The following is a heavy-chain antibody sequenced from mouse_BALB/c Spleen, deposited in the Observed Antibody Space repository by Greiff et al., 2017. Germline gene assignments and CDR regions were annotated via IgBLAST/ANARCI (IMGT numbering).Heavy chain of an antibody. V-gene: IGHV5-6-5*01. CDR2: ISSGGST. CDR1: GFTFSSYA. D-gene: IGHD2-3*01. J-gene: IGHJ4*01. Sequence: DVMLVESGGGLVKPGGSLKLSCAASGFTFSSYAMSWVRQTPEKRLEWVASISSGGSTYYPDSVKGRFTISRDNARNILYLQMSSLRSEDTAMYYCARRDGYPFYAMDYWGQGTSVTVSS. CDR3: ARRDGYPFYAMDY.